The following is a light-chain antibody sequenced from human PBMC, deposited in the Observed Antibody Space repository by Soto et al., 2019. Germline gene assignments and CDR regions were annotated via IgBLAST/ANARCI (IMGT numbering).Light chain of an antibody. CDR1: SGHSTYA. CDR2: VTSEGSH. CDR3: QTWGTGIVV. Sequence: QPVLTQSPSASASLGASVKLTCTLSSGHSTYAIAWHQQQPEKGPRYLMKVTSEGSHTKGDGIPDRFSGSSSGAERYLTISRLQFEDEADYYCQTWGTGIVVFGGGTKVTVL. J-gene: IGLJ3*02. V-gene: IGLV4-69*01.